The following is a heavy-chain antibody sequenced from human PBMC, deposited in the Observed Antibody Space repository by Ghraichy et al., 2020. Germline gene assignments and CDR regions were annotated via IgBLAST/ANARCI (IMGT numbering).Heavy chain of an antibody. CDR1: GFTFDDYG. J-gene: IGHJ4*02. CDR3: ARAELFGEPLGDY. V-gene: IGHV3-20*01. Sequence: GESLRLSCAASGFTFDDYGMSWVRQAPGKGLEWVSGINWNGGSTGYADSVKGRFTISRDNAKNSLYLQMNSLRAEDTALYHCARAELFGEPLGDYWGQGTLVTVSS. D-gene: IGHD3-10*02. CDR2: INWNGGST.